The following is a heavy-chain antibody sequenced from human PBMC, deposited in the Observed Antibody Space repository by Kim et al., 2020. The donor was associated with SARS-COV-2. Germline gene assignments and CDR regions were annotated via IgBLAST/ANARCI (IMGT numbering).Heavy chain of an antibody. CDR1: GFTFSSYA. J-gene: IGHJ6*02. CDR2: ISYDGSNK. Sequence: GGSLRLSCAASGFTFSSYAMHWVRQAPGKGLEWVAVISYDGSNKYYADSVKGRFTISRDNSKNTLYLQMNSLRAEDTAVYYCARDSSCSSTSCYHHYGMDVWGQGTTVTVSS. D-gene: IGHD2-2*01. V-gene: IGHV3-30*04. CDR3: ARDSSCSSTSCYHHYGMDV.